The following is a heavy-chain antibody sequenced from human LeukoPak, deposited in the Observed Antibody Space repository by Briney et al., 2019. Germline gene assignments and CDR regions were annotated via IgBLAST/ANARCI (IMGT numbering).Heavy chain of an antibody. J-gene: IGHJ3*02. CDR1: GGSFSGYY. V-gene: IGHV4-34*01. D-gene: IGHD3-22*01. Sequence: SETLSLTCAVYGGSFSGYYWSWIRQPPGKGLEWIGEINHSGSTNYNPSLKSRVTISVDTSKNQFSLKLSSVTAADTAVYYCAKTYGSSGYYQPYDAFDIWGQGTMVTVSS. CDR2: INHSGST. CDR3: AKTYGSSGYYQPYDAFDI.